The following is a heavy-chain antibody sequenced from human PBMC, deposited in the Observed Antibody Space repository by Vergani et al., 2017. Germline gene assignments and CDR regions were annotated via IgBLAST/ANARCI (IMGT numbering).Heavy chain of an antibody. V-gene: IGHV4-59*11. CDR3: ASDTHSGQRADR. J-gene: IGHJ5*02. Sequence: QVQLQESGPGLVKSSETLSLTCRVSFDSIRNLYCNWIRQPPGKGLECIGSIHYSENTNYNPSLKTRVTISVDTSKNQFSLTFTSVTAADTAVYYCASDTHSGQRADRWVQGILVTVTS. D-gene: IGHD6-19*01. CDR1: FDSIRNLY. CDR2: IHYSENT.